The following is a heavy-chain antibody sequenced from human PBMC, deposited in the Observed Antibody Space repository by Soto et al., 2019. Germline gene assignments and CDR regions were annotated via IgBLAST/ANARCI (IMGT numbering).Heavy chain of an antibody. V-gene: IGHV3-23*01. Sequence: EVQILESGGGLVQPGGYLRLSCAASGFTFISYAMYWVRQATGKGLAWVSGISDSGTGTYYADSVKGRFTISRDNSKNTVYLQMKSLRAEDTAVYYCAKDHTVVIRDAFDIWGQGTMVNVSS. CDR3: AKDHTVVIRDAFDI. D-gene: IGHD3-22*01. J-gene: IGHJ3*02. CDR1: GFTFISYA. CDR2: ISDSGTGT.